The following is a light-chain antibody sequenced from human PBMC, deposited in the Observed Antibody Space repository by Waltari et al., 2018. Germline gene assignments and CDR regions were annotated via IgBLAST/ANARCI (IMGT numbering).Light chain of an antibody. CDR1: SSAVGSYNL. Sequence: QSALTQPASVSGSPGQSITISCTGTSSAVGSYNLFSWYQQHPGEAPKLMIYEVSKRPSGVFTRFSGSKSGNTASLTISGLQAEDEAYYYCCSYAGGSTVLFGGGTNLTVL. V-gene: IGLV2-23*02. J-gene: IGLJ2*01. CDR3: CSYAGGSTVL. CDR2: EVS.